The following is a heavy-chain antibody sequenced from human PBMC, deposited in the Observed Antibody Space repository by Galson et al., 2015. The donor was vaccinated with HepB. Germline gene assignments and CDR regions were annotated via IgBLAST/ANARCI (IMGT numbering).Heavy chain of an antibody. CDR2: IIPILGIA. CDR1: GGTFSSYT. D-gene: IGHD3-10*01. CDR3: ARDPVFWGTMVRGVPEVPWFDP. J-gene: IGHJ5*02. V-gene: IGHV1-69*04. Sequence: SVKVSCKASGGTFSSYTISWVRQAPGQGLEWMGRIIPILGIANYAQKFQGRVTITADKSTSTAYMELSSLRSEDTAVYYCARDPVFWGTMVRGVPEVPWFDPWGQGTLVTVSS.